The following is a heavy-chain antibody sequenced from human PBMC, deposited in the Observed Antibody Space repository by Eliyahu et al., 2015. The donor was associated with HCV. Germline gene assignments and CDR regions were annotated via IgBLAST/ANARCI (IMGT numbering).Heavy chain of an antibody. CDR2: IYTSGST. CDR3: ARDRETLDY. J-gene: IGHJ4*02. Sequence: QVQLQESGPGLVKPSQTLSLTCTVSGGSISSGSYYWSWIRQPAGKGLEWIGRIYTSGSTNYNPSLKSRVTISVDTSKNQFSLKLSSVTAADTAVYYCARDRETLDYWGQGTLVTVSS. CDR1: GGSISSGSYY. D-gene: IGHD5-24*01. V-gene: IGHV4-61*02.